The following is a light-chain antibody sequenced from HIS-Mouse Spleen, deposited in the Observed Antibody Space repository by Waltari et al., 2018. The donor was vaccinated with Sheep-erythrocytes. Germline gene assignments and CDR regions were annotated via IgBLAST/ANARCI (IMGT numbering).Light chain of an antibody. CDR3: CSYAGSSTPWV. V-gene: IGLV2-23*01. CDR1: SSDVGSYNL. J-gene: IGLJ3*02. CDR2: EGS. Sequence: QSALTQPASVSVSPGQSITISCTGTSSDVGSYNLVCWYQQHPGKAPKLMIYEGSKRPSGVSNRFSGSKSGNTASLTISGLQAEDEADYYCCSYAGSSTPWVFGGGTKLTVL.